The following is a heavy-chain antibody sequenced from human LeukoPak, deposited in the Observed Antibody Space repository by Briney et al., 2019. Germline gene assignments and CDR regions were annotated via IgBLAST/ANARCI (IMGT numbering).Heavy chain of an antibody. CDR1: GFNFNKYD. J-gene: IGHJ4*02. Sequence: GGSLRLSCAASGFNFNKYDMTWARQAPGKGLEWVSNITDRCDNKYYTDSVKGRLVTSRDNTKDTLYLQMSSLRAEDTALYYCAKGGWLDDLGQGALVSVS. CDR3: AKGGWLDD. CDR2: ITDRCDNK. V-gene: IGHV3-23*01. D-gene: IGHD6-19*01.